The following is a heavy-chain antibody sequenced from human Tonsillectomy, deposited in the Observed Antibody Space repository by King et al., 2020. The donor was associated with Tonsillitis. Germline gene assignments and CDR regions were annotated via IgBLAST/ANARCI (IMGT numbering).Heavy chain of an antibody. V-gene: IGHV4-61*02. CDR2: IYTSGST. D-gene: IGHD1-26*01. J-gene: IGHJ4*02. Sequence: VQLQESGPGLVKPSQTLSLTCTVSGGSISSGSYYWSWIRQPAGKGLEWIGRIYTSGSTNYNPSLKSRVTMSVDTSKNKFSLKLSSGTAADTAVYYCAREGQEWELYFDYWGQGTLVTVSS. CDR3: AREGQEWELYFDY. CDR1: GGSISSGSYY.